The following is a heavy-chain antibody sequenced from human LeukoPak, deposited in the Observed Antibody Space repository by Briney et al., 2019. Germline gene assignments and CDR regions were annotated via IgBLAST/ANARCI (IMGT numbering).Heavy chain of an antibody. CDR1: GYTFTSYG. J-gene: IGHJ6*04. CDR3: ARGGGTGRDYYYYGMDV. Sequence: ASVKVSCKASGYTFTSYGISWARQAPGQGLEWMGWISAYSGNTNYAQKLQGRVTMTTDTSTSTAYMGLRSLRSDDTAVYYCARGGGTGRDYYYYGMDVWGKGTTVTVSS. V-gene: IGHV1-18*04. D-gene: IGHD3/OR15-3a*01. CDR2: ISAYSGNT.